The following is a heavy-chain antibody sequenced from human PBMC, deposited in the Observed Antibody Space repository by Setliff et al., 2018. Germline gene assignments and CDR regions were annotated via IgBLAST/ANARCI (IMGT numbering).Heavy chain of an antibody. CDR2: INTNTGIP. D-gene: IGHD1-26*01. V-gene: IGHV7-4-1*02. Sequence: GASVKVSCKASGYTFTKYAMNWVRQAPGQGLEWMGWINTNTGIPTYAQGFTGRFDFSLDTSVSTAYLQISSLKAEDTAVYYCAKVSGTYPYYYYYYMDVWGKGTTVTVSS. J-gene: IGHJ6*03. CDR3: AKVSGTYPYYYYYYMDV. CDR1: GYTFTKYA.